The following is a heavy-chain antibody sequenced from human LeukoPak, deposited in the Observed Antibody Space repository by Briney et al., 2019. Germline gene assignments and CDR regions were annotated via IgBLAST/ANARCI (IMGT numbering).Heavy chain of an antibody. CDR1: GFTVSSNY. Sequence: PGGSLRLSCAASGFTVSSNYMSWVRQAPGKGLEWVASITSPVGHIYYADSLKGRITISRDNAKSSLYLQMNSLRAEDTAVYYCATDGQSSGWYGFDYWGQGTLVTVSS. D-gene: IGHD6-19*01. CDR2: ITSPVGHI. V-gene: IGHV3-21*01. J-gene: IGHJ4*02. CDR3: ATDGQSSGWYGFDY.